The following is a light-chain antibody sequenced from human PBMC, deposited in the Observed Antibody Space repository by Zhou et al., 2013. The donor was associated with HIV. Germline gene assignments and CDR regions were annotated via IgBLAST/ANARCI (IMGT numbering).Light chain of an antibody. V-gene: IGKV3D-15*01. CDR1: QSVSSN. CDR2: GAS. Sequence: IVLTQSPGTLSLSPGERATLSCRASQSVSSNYLAWYQQKPGQAPRLLIYGASNRATGIPDRFSGSGSGTEFTLTISSLQSEDFAVYYCQQYNNWPPLTFGGGTKVEIK. J-gene: IGKJ4*01. CDR3: QQYNNWPPLT.